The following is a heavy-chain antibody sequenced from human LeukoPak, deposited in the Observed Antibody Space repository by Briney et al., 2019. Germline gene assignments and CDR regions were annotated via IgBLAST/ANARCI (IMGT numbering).Heavy chain of an antibody. D-gene: IGHD6-13*01. J-gene: IGHJ4*02. CDR1: RYTFTSYA. V-gene: IGHV1-3*01. CDR3: ARDYSSSFNFDY. Sequence: RASVKVSCKASRYTFTSYAMHWVRQAPGQRLEWMGWINAGNGNTKYSQKFQGRVTITRDTPASTAYMELSSLRSEDTAVYYCARDYSSSFNFDYWGQGTLVTVSS. CDR2: INAGNGNT.